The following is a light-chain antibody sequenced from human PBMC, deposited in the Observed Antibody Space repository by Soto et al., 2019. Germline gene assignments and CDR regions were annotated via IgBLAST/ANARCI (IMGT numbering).Light chain of an antibody. J-gene: IGKJ5*01. Sequence: DIQLTQSPSFLSASVGDRVTITCRASQAIDTYLAWYQQKPGKAPKLLIYAASLLQSGVPSRFSGSGSGTEFTLTINSLQPEDFASYYCQQFNSFPFRFGQGTRLEIK. CDR3: QQFNSFPFR. CDR1: QAIDTY. CDR2: AAS. V-gene: IGKV1-9*01.